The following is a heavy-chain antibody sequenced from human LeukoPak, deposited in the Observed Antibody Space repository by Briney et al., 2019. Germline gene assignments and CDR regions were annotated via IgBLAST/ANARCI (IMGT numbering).Heavy chain of an antibody. CDR3: ARVDWNWYFDL. CDR1: GGSISSYY. V-gene: IGHV4-59*01. Sequence: PSETLSLTCTVSGGSISSYYWSWIRQPPGRGLEWIGYIYYSGSTNYNPSPKSRVTISVDTSKNQFSLKLSSVTAADTAVYYCARVDWNWYFDLWGRGTLVTVSS. J-gene: IGHJ2*01. D-gene: IGHD3-9*01. CDR2: IYYSGST.